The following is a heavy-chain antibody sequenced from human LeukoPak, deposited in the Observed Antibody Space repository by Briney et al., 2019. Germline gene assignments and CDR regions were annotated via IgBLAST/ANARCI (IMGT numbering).Heavy chain of an antibody. J-gene: IGHJ4*02. CDR2: ISAYNGNT. Sequence: GASVKVSCKASGYTFTSYGISWVRQAPGQGLKWMGWISAYNGNTNYAQKLQGRVTMTTDTSTSTAYMELRSLRSDDTAVYYCARGLQTYYDFWSGYYAFDYWGQGTLVTVSS. D-gene: IGHD3-3*01. CDR3: ARGLQTYYDFWSGYYAFDY. CDR1: GYTFTSYG. V-gene: IGHV1-18*01.